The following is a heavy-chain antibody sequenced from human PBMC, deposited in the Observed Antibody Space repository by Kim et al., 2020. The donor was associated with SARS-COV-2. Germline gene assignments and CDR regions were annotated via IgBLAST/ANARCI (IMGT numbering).Heavy chain of an antibody. CDR2: ISYDGTGK. V-gene: IGHV3-30*03. Sequence: GGSLRLSCAASGFIFSSFGFHWVRQTPGKGLEWVTFISYDGTGKYYSDAVKGRFTISRESSNNTLYLQMNSLTVEDTGVYYCAREKKLAWGQGALVTVSS. CDR3: AREKKLA. J-gene: IGHJ5*02. CDR1: GFIFSSFG.